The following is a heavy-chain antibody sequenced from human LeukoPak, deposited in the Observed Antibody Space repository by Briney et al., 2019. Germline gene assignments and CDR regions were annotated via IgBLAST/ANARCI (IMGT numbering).Heavy chain of an antibody. J-gene: IGHJ4*02. CDR3: AHRGY. V-gene: IGHV4-34*01. CDR1: GGSFSGYY. CDR2: INRNGIT. Sequence: SETLSLTCAVYGGSFSGYYCAWIRQPPGEGLEWIGEINRNGITNYSPSLKSRVTISVDTSKNQCSLKVTSVTAADTAVYYCAHRGYWGQGTLVTVSS.